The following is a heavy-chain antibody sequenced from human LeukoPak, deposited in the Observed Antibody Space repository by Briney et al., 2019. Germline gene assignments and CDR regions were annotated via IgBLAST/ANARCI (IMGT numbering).Heavy chain of an antibody. J-gene: IGHJ6*02. CDR3: ARSNYYYYYGMDV. Sequence: PSETLSLTCTVSGGSISSSSYCWGWVRQPPGKGLEWIVSIYYSGSTYYNPSLKSRVTISVDTSKNQFSLKLSSVTAADTAVYYCARSNYYYYYGMDVWGQGTTVTVSS. CDR2: IYYSGST. CDR1: GGSISSSSYC. V-gene: IGHV4-39*01.